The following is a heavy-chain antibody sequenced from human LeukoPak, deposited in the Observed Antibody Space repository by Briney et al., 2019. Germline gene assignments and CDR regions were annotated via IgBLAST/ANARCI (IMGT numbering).Heavy chain of an antibody. D-gene: IGHD2-21*01. V-gene: IGHV1-2*02. J-gene: IGHJ1*01. CDR1: GYTFTDYY. CDR2: ISPSSGGT. CDR3: ARDESTSILWW. Sequence: ASVKVSCKASGYTFTDYYMHWVRQAPGQGLEWMGWISPSSGGTNYAQKFQGRVTMTRDTSTGTAYMELSRLRSDDTAMYYCARDESTSILWWWGQGTLVTVSS.